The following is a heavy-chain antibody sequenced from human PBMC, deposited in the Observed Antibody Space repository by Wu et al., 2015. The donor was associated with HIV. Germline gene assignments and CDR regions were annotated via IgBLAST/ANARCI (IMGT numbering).Heavy chain of an antibody. CDR2: MNPKSGNT. CDR3: ARGIAQSNYFDP. J-gene: IGHJ5*02. Sequence: QVQLVQSGAEVKKAGASVKVSCKASGYTFGNHDINWVRQATGQGLEWMGWMNPKSGNTGYAQKVQGRVTFSRNTSTSTAYMELRSLRFEDTAVYYCARGIAQSNYFDPWGQGTLAPSPQ. CDR1: GYTFGNHD. D-gene: IGHD4-11*01. V-gene: IGHV1-8*02.